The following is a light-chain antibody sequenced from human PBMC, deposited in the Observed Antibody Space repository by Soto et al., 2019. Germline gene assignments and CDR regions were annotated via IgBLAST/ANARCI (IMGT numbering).Light chain of an antibody. CDR2: GAS. CDR1: QSGSNNY. CDR3: QQYGSSGT. J-gene: IGKJ1*01. V-gene: IGKV3-20*01. Sequence: EIVMTQSPGTLSVSPGERATLSCRASQSGSNNYLAWYQQKPGQAPRLLIYGASNRATGIPARFSGSGSGTDFTLTISRLEPEDFAVYYCQQYGSSGTFGQGTKVDIK.